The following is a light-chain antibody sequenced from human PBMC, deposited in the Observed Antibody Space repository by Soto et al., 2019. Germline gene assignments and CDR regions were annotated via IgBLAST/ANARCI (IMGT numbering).Light chain of an antibody. CDR1: QSVSSN. Sequence: EIVMTHSPDTLSVSPGERATLSCRASQSVSSNLAWYQQKPGQAPRLLIYGASTRATGFPARFSGSGSGTEFSLNISSLQSEDFAVYYCNHYNSWPYTFGQGNKVDIK. CDR2: GAS. J-gene: IGKJ2*01. V-gene: IGKV3-15*01. CDR3: NHYNSWPYT.